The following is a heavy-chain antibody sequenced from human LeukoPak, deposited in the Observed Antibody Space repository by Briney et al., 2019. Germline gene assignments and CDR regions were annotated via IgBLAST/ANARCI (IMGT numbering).Heavy chain of an antibody. Sequence: GGSLRLSCTASGFSFSDYYMSWIRQAPGKGLEWVSKISSSSSYKNYADSVKGRFTISRDNAKNSLYLQMNSLRAEDTAVYYRARDQEVATTDWGQGTLITVSS. D-gene: IGHD5-12*01. CDR3: ARDQEVATTD. CDR1: GFSFSDYY. J-gene: IGHJ4*02. CDR2: ISSSSSYK. V-gene: IGHV3-11*06.